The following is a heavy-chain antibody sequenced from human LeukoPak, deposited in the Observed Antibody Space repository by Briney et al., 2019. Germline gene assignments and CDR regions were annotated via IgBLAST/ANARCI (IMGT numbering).Heavy chain of an antibody. V-gene: IGHV4-30-4*08. J-gene: IGHJ6*02. D-gene: IGHD3-10*01. CDR2: INHSGST. CDR3: ARVGRGALWVRYYYGMDV. CDR1: GGSISSGDYY. Sequence: SQTLSLTCTVSGGSISSGDYYWSWIRQPPGKGLEWIGEINHSGSTNYNPSLKSRVTISVDTSKNQFSLKLSSVTAADTAVYYCARVGRGALWVRYYYGMDVWGQGTTVTVSS.